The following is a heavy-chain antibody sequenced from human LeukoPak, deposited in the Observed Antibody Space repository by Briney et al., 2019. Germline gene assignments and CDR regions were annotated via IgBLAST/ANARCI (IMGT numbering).Heavy chain of an antibody. V-gene: IGHV4-30-2*01. CDR2: VYRSVNT. D-gene: IGHD1-14*01. CDR3: ARVGEPRYFDY. J-gene: IGHJ4*02. Sequence: PSQTLSLTCAVSGGSISSGDYSWSWIRQPPGKGLEWIGYVYRSVNTYYNPSLESRVTISVDRSKNRFSLKLTSVTAADTAVYYCARVGEPRYFDYWGQGTLVTVSS. CDR1: GGSISSGDYS.